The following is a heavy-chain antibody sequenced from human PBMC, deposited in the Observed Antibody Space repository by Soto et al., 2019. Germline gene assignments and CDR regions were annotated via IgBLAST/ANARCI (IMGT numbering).Heavy chain of an antibody. V-gene: IGHV1-69*08. CDR1: GGTFSSYT. D-gene: IGHD5-12*01. CDR2: IIPILGIA. Sequence: QVQLVQSGAEVKKPGSSVKVSCKASGGTFSSYTISWVRQAPGQGLEWMGRIIPILGIANYAQKFQGRVTITADKSTSTAYMELSSLRSEDTDVYYCARDWGDGYIPDAFDIWGQGTMVTVSS. J-gene: IGHJ3*02. CDR3: ARDWGDGYIPDAFDI.